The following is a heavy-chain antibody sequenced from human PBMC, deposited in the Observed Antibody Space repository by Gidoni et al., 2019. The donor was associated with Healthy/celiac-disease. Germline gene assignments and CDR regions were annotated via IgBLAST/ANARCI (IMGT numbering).Heavy chain of an antibody. CDR3: ARVRYYYDSSGYSH. J-gene: IGHJ4*02. CDR2: INHSGST. Sequence: QVQLQQWGAGLLKPSETLSLTCAVYGGSFSGYYWSWIRQPPGKGLDRIGEINHSGSTNYNPSLKSRVTISVDTSKNQFSLKLSSVTAADTAVYYCARVRYYYDSSGYSHWGQGTLVTVSS. V-gene: IGHV4-34*01. CDR1: GGSFSGYY. D-gene: IGHD3-22*01.